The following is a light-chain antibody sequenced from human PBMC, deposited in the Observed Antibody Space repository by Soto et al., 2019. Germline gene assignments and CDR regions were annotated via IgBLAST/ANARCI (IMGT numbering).Light chain of an antibody. J-gene: IGKJ4*01. CDR2: VAS. CDR3: QQYTNWPLT. V-gene: IGKV3-15*01. Sequence: ELVMTQSQVTLSVSPGERATLSCRASQSVSSKLAWYQQKRCQAPRLLIHVASPLATGIPARFSGSGSGTEFMLTITSLQSEDFALYYCQQYTNWPLTFGCGTKVEIK. CDR1: QSVSSK.